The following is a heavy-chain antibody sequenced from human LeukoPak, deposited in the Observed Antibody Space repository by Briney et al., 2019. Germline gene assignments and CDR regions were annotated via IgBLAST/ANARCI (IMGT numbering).Heavy chain of an antibody. J-gene: IGHJ4*02. Sequence: PGRSVRLSCAASGFTFSIFAMHWVRQAPGKGLEWVAFISYDGDIKYSADSVEGRFAISRDNSNNTVYLQMNSLHTEDTAVYYCARDIGAISLKNYDYWGQGTLVTVSS. CDR1: GFTFSIFA. D-gene: IGHD1-7*01. CDR2: ISYDGDIK. V-gene: IGHV3-30*09. CDR3: ARDIGAISLKNYDY.